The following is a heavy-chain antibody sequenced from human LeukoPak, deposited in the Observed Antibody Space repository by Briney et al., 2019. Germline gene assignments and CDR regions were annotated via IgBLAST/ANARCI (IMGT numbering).Heavy chain of an antibody. Sequence: GGSLRHSSVASRFTSSTYWMRWVRQAPGKGREGVANIKQDGSEKYYVNSVKGRFTISRDNAKNSLYLQMNSLRAEDTAVFYCARDRPGVVAATWFDPWGQGTLVTVSS. V-gene: IGHV3-7*01. D-gene: IGHD2-15*01. CDR3: ARDRPGVVAATWFDP. J-gene: IGHJ5*02. CDR2: IKQDGSEK. CDR1: RFTSSTYW.